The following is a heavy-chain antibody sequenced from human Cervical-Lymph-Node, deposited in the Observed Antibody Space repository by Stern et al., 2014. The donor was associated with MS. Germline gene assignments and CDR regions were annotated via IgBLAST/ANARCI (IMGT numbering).Heavy chain of an antibody. CDR3: ARGGRGVGLEY. D-gene: IGHD3-10*01. J-gene: IGHJ4*02. Sequence: VQLEESGGGVVQPGRSLSLSCVASGLTFSTYAMHWVRQAPGKGLEWVAFVSYDGTQRNSTDSVKARFTISRDNSKNTLYLHMNSLRDEDTAVYFCARGGRGVGLEYWGQGALVTVSS. CDR1: GLTFSTYA. V-gene: IGHV3-30-3*01. CDR2: VSYDGTQR.